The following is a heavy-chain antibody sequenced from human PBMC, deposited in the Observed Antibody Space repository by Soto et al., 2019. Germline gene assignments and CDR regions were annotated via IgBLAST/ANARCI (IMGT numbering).Heavy chain of an antibody. J-gene: IGHJ5*02. CDR1: GGSISSGGYY. D-gene: IGHD6-13*01. V-gene: IGHV4-31*03. CDR2: IYYSGST. CDR3: ARDHGIAAAGNTWFDP. Sequence: SETLSLTCTVSGGSISSGGYYWSWIRQHPGKGLEWIGYIYYSGSTYYNPSLKSRVTISVDTCKNQFSLKLSSETAADTAVYYSARDHGIAAAGNTWFDPWGQGTLVTVSS.